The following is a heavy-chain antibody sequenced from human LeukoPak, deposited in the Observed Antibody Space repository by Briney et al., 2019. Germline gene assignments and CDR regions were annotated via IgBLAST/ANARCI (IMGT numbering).Heavy chain of an antibody. J-gene: IGHJ3*02. CDR2: IYSGGST. D-gene: IGHD4-17*01. CDR3: ARHLSGDDI. V-gene: IGHV3-53*01. CDR1: GFIVSSNY. Sequence: GGSLRLSCAASGFIVSSNYMSWVRQAPGKGLEWVSIIYSGGSTYYADSVKGRFTISRDNSKYTLYLQMNSLRAEDTAVYYCARHLSGDDIWGQGTMVTVSS.